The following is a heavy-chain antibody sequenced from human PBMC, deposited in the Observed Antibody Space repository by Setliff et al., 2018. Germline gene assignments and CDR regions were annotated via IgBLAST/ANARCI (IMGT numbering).Heavy chain of an antibody. J-gene: IGHJ4*02. CDR2: MYYGGGGST. CDR3: ARAPRYFDPTGSYFDY. Sequence: SETLSLTCTVSGASVSGNSCYWGWIRQPPGKGLEWIGSMYYGGGGSTYYNASLKSRVTISVDTSKNQFSLKLSSVTAADTAVYYCARAPRYFDPTGSYFDYWGQGTLVTVSS. V-gene: IGHV4-39*07. CDR1: GASVSGNSCY. D-gene: IGHD3-9*01.